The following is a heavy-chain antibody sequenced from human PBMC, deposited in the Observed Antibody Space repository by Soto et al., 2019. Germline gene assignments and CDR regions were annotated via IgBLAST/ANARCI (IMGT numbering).Heavy chain of an antibody. CDR2: ISVSGSST. J-gene: IGHJ4*02. V-gene: IGHV3-23*01. CDR3: VKDLCTYSSGDCYFDY. Sequence: PGGSLRLSCAASGFPFSIYAMSWVRQSPGKGLEWVPTISVSGSSTYYADSVKGRFNISRDNSKNTLYLQMNSLRAEDTAVYYCVKDLCTYSSGDCYFDYWRQGKLVTVSS. CDR1: GFPFSIYA. D-gene: IGHD6-19*01.